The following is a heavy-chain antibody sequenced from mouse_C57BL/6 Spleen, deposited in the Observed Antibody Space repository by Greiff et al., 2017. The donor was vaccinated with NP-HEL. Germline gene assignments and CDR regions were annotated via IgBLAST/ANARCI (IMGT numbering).Heavy chain of an antibody. CDR3: TRSHYGTMDY. CDR2: IDPETGGT. Sequence: VKLQESGAELVRPGASVTLSCKASGYTFTDYEMHWVKQTPVHGLEWIGAIDPETGGTAYNQKFKGKAILTADKSSSTAYMELRSLTSEDSAVYYCTRSHYGTMDYWGQGTSVTVSS. CDR1: GYTFTDYE. J-gene: IGHJ4*01. D-gene: IGHD1-2*01. V-gene: IGHV1-15*01.